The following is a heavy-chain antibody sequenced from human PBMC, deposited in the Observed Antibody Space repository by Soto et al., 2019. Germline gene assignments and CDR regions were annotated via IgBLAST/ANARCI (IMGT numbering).Heavy chain of an antibody. J-gene: IGHJ4*02. V-gene: IGHV3-23*01. CDR3: AKDQLPGFITGTTGTDY. CDR2: ISGSGGST. Sequence: GGSLRLSCAASGFTFSSYAMSWVRQAPGKGLEWVSAISGSGGSTYYADSVKGRFTISRDNSKNTLYLQMNSLRAEDTAVYYCAKDQLPGFITGTTGTDYWGQGTLVTVSS. CDR1: GFTFSSYA. D-gene: IGHD1-7*01.